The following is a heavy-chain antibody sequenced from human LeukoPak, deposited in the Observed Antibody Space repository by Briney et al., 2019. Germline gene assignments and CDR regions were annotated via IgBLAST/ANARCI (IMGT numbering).Heavy chain of an antibody. D-gene: IGHD2-2*01. CDR2: SYPGDSDT. J-gene: IGHJ4*02. CDR1: GYSFTSYW. V-gene: IGHV5-51*01. CDR3: ARGRADIVVVPAATPFDY. Sequence: GESLKISCKGSGYSFTSYWIGWVRQMPGKGLEWMGISYPGDSDTRYSLSFQGQVTISADKSISTAYLQWSSLKASDTAMYYCARGRADIVVVPAATPFDYWGQGTLVTVSS.